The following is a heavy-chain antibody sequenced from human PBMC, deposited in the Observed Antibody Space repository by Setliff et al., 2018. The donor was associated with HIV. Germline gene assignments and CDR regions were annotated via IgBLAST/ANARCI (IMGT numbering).Heavy chain of an antibody. CDR2: IYTSGST. Sequence: SETLSLTCTVSGGSISSGSYYWNWIRQPAGKGLEWIGRIYTSGSTNYNPSLKSRVTISVDTSRNQFSLKLSSVTAADTAVYYCARSYYYDSSGYSSRYWFDPWGQGTLVTVS. D-gene: IGHD3-22*01. J-gene: IGHJ5*02. CDR3: ARSYYYDSSGYSSRYWFDP. V-gene: IGHV4-61*02. CDR1: GGSISSGSYY.